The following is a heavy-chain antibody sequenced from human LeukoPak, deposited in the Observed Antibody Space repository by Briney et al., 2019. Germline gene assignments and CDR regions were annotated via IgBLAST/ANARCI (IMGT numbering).Heavy chain of an antibody. D-gene: IGHD6-13*01. CDR3: AKTGTPWYYFDY. Sequence: PGRSLRLSCEGSGFTFSSYAIHWVRQAPGKGLEWVAITSYDGSKKYYADSVEGRFTISRDSSKNTLYLQMNSLRAEDTAVYYCAKTGTPWYYFDYWGQGTLVTVSS. CDR2: TSYDGSKK. CDR1: GFTFSSYA. J-gene: IGHJ4*02. V-gene: IGHV3-30-3*02.